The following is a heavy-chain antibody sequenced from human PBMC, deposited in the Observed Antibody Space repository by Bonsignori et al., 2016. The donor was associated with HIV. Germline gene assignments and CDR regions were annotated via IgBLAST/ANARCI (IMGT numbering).Heavy chain of an antibody. Sequence: WIRQPPGKGLEWVSSISSSTSYMYYADSVKGRFTISRDNAKNSLYLQMNSLRAEDTAVYYCARAVGMGYYYYYMDVWGKGTTVTVSS. J-gene: IGHJ6*03. V-gene: IGHV3-21*01. CDR2: ISSSTSYM. CDR3: ARAVGMGYYYYYMDV. D-gene: IGHD2-21*01.